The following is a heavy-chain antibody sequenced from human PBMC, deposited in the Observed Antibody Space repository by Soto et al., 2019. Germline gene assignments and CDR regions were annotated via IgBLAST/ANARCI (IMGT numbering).Heavy chain of an antibody. J-gene: IGHJ4*02. D-gene: IGHD2-21*02. CDR3: ARGTYCGSDCYWSLDY. V-gene: IGHV4-59*01. CDR2: FYYGETT. Sequence: SETMSLTCTVAGASINDYFWTWFRQPPGKGLEWIGYFYYGETTNKKSSLNSRFTASVDTSKSQFSLKVTSVITADTAVYYCARGTYCGSDCYWSLDYWGQGNMVT. CDR1: GASINDYF.